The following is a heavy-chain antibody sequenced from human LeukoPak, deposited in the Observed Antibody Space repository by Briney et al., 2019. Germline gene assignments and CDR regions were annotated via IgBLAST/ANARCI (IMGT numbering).Heavy chain of an antibody. CDR1: GGSISSGSYY. CDR2: IYTSGST. Sequence: PSQTLSLTCTVSGGSISSGSYYWSWIRQPAGKGLEWIGRIYTSGSTNYNPSLKSRVTISVDKSKNQFSLKLSSVTAADTAVYYCARGNLLWFGEFFDYWGQGTLVTVSS. V-gene: IGHV4-61*02. D-gene: IGHD3-10*01. CDR3: ARGNLLWFGEFFDY. J-gene: IGHJ4*02.